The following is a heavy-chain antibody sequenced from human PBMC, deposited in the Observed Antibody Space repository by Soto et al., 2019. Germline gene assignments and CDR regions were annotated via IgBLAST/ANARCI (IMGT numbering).Heavy chain of an antibody. D-gene: IGHD4-17*01. V-gene: IGHV1-8*01. CDR1: GYTFTSYD. Sequence: QVQLVQSVAEVKKPGASVKVSCKASGYTFTSYDINWVRQATGQGLEYLGWMNPNSGNTAYVQKFQGRVTMTWDTSITTAYMELSSLRSEDTAVYFCARGIKYGAYSRWFDPWGQGTLVTVSS. CDR2: MNPNSGNT. J-gene: IGHJ5*02. CDR3: ARGIKYGAYSRWFDP.